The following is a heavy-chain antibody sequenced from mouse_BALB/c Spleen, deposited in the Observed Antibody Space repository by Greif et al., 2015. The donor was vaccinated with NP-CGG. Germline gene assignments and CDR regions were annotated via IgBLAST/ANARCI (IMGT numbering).Heavy chain of an antibody. Sequence: EVQLVESGGGLVKPGGSLKLSCAASGFTFSDYYMYWVRQTPEKRLEWVATISDGGSYTYYPDSVKGRFTISRDNAKNNLYLQMSSLKSEDTAMYYCARDRYGYYFDYWGQGTTLTVSS. CDR2: ISDGGSYT. V-gene: IGHV5-4*02. CDR3: ARDRYGYYFDY. D-gene: IGHD2-14*01. CDR1: GFTFSDYY. J-gene: IGHJ2*01.